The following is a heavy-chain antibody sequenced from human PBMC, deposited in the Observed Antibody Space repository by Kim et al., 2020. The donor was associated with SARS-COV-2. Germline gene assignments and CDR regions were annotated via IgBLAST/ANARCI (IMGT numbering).Heavy chain of an antibody. CDR3: AKSPPGQWLAFDP. CDR2: ISASGGTT. J-gene: IGHJ5*02. D-gene: IGHD6-19*01. CDR1: GFPFSSFG. Sequence: GGSLRLSCAASGFPFSSFGMSWVRQAPGKGLEWVSAISASGGTTYYADSVKGRFTISRDNSKNTLYLQMNSLRAEDTAVYYCAKSPPGQWLAFDPWGQGTLVTVSS. V-gene: IGHV3-23*01.